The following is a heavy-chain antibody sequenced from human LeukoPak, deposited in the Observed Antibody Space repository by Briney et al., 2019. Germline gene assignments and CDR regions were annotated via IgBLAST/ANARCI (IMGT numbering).Heavy chain of an antibody. V-gene: IGHV4-4*07. CDR1: GGSISSYY. CDR3: ARDGPDCSSTSCYTTSGWFDP. Sequence: SETLSLTCTVSGGSISSYYWSWIRQPAGKGLEWIGRIYTSGSTNYNPSLKSRVTISVDTSKNQFSLKLSSVTAADTAVYYCARDGPDCSSTSCYTTSGWFDPWGQGTLVTVSS. CDR2: IYTSGST. J-gene: IGHJ5*02. D-gene: IGHD2-2*02.